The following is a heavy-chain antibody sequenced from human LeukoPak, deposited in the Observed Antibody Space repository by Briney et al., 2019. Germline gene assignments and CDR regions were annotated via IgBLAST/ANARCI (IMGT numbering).Heavy chain of an antibody. D-gene: IGHD6-19*01. J-gene: IGHJ4*02. CDR1: GYTFTSYG. Sequence: ASVKVSCKASGYTFTSYGISWVRQAPGQGLERMGWISAYNGNTNYAQKLQGRVTMTTDTSTSTAYMELRSLRSDDTAVYYCARDEIIAVAERSLDYWGQGTLVTVSS. CDR2: ISAYNGNT. V-gene: IGHV1-18*01. CDR3: ARDEIIAVAERSLDY.